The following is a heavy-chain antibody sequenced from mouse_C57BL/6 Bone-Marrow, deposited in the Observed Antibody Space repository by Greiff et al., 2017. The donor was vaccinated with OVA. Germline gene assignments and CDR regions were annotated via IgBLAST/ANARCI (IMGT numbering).Heavy chain of an antibody. CDR2: IDPETGGT. V-gene: IGHV1-15*01. J-gene: IGHJ4*01. CDR3: TRGYSNYYAMGY. CDR1: GYTFTDYE. D-gene: IGHD2-5*01. Sequence: QVQLQQSGAELVRPGASVTLSCKASGYTFTDYEMHWVKQTPVHGLEWIGAIDPETGGTAYNQKFKGEAILTADKSSSTAYMELRSLTSEDSAVYYCTRGYSNYYAMGYWGQGTSVTVSS.